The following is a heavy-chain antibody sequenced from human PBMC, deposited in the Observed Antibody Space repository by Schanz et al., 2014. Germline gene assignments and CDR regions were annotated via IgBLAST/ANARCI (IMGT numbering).Heavy chain of an antibody. J-gene: IGHJ6*02. CDR3: AKGMGYCSGGTCYDYYYYGLDV. CDR1: GFTFSSYA. CDR2: ISYDGRNK. V-gene: IGHV3-30-3*01. Sequence: QVQLLQFGGGVVQPGRSLRLSCAASGFTFSSYAMHWVRQAPGKGLEWVAVISYDGRNKYYADSVKGRFTISRDNSENTLYLQMNSLSADDTAVFYCAKGMGYCSGGTCYDYYYYGLDVWGQGTTXTVSS. D-gene: IGHD2-15*01.